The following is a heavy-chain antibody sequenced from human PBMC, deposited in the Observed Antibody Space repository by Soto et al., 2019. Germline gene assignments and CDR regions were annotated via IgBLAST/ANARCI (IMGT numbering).Heavy chain of an antibody. D-gene: IGHD1-26*01. CDR1: GYTFTSYG. CDR2: ISAYNGNT. CDR3: AHRVRGGSYYAHSYFDL. Sequence: QVQLVQYGAEVKKPGASVKVSCQASGYTFTSYGLSCVRQAHGQGLEGMGWISAYNGNTNYAQKPQGKVTMTTDTPTRTAYMEQRSLRSEDTAVYYCAHRVRGGSYYAHSYFDLWERGTLVCVAS. J-gene: IGHJ2*01. V-gene: IGHV1-18*01.